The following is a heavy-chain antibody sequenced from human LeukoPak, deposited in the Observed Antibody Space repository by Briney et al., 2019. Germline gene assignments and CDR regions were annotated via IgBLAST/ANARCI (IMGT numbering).Heavy chain of an antibody. D-gene: IGHD6-19*01. CDR3: ARAAEQWLVPYFDY. CDR1: GFTVSSNY. Sequence: PGGSLRLSCAASGFTVSSNYMSWVRQAPGKGLEWVSVIYSGGSTYYADSVKGRFTISRDNSKNTLYLQMNSLRAEDTAVYYCARAAEQWLVPYFDYWGQGTLVTVSS. CDR2: IYSGGST. V-gene: IGHV3-53*01. J-gene: IGHJ4*02.